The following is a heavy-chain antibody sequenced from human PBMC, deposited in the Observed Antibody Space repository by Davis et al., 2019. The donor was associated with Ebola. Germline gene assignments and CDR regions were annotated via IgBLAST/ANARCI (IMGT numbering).Heavy chain of an antibody. Sequence: PGGSLRLSCTVSGGSISSSSYYWCWIRQPPGKGLEWIGSIYYSGSTYYNPSLKSRVTISVDTSKNQFSLKLSSVTAADTAVYYCAREGGGSFQYYYYYYGMDVWGQGTTVTVSS. CDR2: IYYSGST. D-gene: IGHD1-26*01. J-gene: IGHJ6*02. V-gene: IGHV4-39*02. CDR3: AREGGGSFQYYYYYYGMDV. CDR1: GGSISSSSYY.